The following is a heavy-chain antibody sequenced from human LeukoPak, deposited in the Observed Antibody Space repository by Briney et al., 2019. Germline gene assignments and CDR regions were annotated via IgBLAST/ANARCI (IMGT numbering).Heavy chain of an antibody. D-gene: IGHD6-19*01. CDR2: INPSGGST. CDR1: GYTFTSYY. CDR3: ARDLGGWFFDY. V-gene: IGHV1-46*01. Sequence: ASVTVSCKASGYTFTSYYMHWVRQAPGQGLEWMGIINPSGGSTSYAQKFQGRVTMTRDTSTSTVYMELSSLRSEDTAVYYCARDLGGWFFDYWGQGTLVTVSS. J-gene: IGHJ4*02.